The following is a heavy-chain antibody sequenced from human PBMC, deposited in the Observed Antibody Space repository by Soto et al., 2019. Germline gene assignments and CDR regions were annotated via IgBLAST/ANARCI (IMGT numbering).Heavy chain of an antibody. J-gene: IGHJ5*02. D-gene: IGHD2-8*01. CDR3: ARGRAWEYCTIGVCPRRPGVWFDP. V-gene: IGHV4-39*01. Sequence: SDTLSLTCTVSGGSISSSSYYWGWIRQPPGKGLEWIGSIYYSGSTNYNPSLKSRVTMSVDTSKNQFSLKLSSVTAADTAVYYCARGRAWEYCTIGVCPRRPGVWFDPWGQGSLVTVSS. CDR2: IYYSGST. CDR1: GGSISSSSYY.